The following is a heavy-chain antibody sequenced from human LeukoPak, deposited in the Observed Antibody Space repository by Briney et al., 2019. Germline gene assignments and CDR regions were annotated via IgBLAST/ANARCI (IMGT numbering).Heavy chain of an antibody. V-gene: IGHV3-23*01. D-gene: IGHD3-10*01. CDR3: TKAPRDLIKGSYDV. CDR1: GFSFSNYA. CDR2: ISVGTTNT. Sequence: GGSLRLSCVASGFSFSNYALTWVRQAPGRGLEWVASISVGTTNTYYADSVKGRFTISRDDSRNTFYLYMNSLRAEDTAVYYCTKAPRDLIKGSYDVWGQGTKVTVSS. J-gene: IGHJ3*01.